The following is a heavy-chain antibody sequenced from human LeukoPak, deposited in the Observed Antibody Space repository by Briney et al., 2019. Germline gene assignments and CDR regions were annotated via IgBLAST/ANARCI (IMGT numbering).Heavy chain of an antibody. CDR1: RFSFSTYP. CDR3: ARDRYSSSWIV. J-gene: IGHJ4*02. D-gene: IGHD6-13*01. V-gene: IGHV3-23*01. CDR2: ISASGDVT. Sequence: GGSLRLSCAASRFSFSTYPMGWVRQAPGKGLEWVSGISASGDVTFHADPVKGRFTISRDNAKNSLYLQMNSLRAEDTAVYYCARDRYSSSWIVWGQGTLVTVSS.